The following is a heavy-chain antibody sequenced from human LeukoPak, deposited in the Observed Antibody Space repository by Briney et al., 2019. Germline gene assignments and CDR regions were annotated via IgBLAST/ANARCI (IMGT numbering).Heavy chain of an antibody. J-gene: IGHJ3*02. CDR3: ARYPAYGPSDAFDI. Sequence: AGGSLRLSRAASGFTFSSYWMSWVRQAPGKGLEWVANIKQDGSEKYYVDSVKGRFTISRDNAKNSLYLQMNSLRAEDTAVYYCARYPAYGPSDAFDIWGQGTMVTVSS. CDR2: IKQDGSEK. V-gene: IGHV3-7*01. CDR1: GFTFSSYW. D-gene: IGHD3-10*01.